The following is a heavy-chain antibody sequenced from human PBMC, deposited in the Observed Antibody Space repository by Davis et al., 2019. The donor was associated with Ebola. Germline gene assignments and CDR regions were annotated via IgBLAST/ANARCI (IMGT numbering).Heavy chain of an antibody. CDR1: GFTFSSYS. CDR3: ARDVIVVVPAAILSNYYYYGMDV. Sequence: GGSLRLSCAASGFTFSSYSMNWVRQAPGKGLEWVSYISSSSSTIYYADSVKGRFTISRDNAKNSVYLQMNSLRDEDTAVYYCARDVIVVVPAAILSNYYYYGMDVWGQGTTVTVSS. D-gene: IGHD2-2*01. CDR2: ISSSSSTI. V-gene: IGHV3-48*02. J-gene: IGHJ6*02.